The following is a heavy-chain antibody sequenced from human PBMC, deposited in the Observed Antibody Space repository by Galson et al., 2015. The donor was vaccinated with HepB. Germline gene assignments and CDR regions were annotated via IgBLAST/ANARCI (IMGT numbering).Heavy chain of an antibody. CDR3: ARLLPPGIYDSSGYYYGHYYMDV. Sequence: QSGAEVKKPGESLKISCTGSGYSFTSYWIGWVRQMPGKGLEWMGIIYPGDSDTRYSPSFQGQVTISADKSISTAYLQWSSLKASDTAMYYCARLLPPGIYDSSGYYYGHYYMDVWGKGTTVTVSS. J-gene: IGHJ6*03. CDR2: IYPGDSDT. D-gene: IGHD3-22*01. V-gene: IGHV5-51*03. CDR1: GYSFTSYW.